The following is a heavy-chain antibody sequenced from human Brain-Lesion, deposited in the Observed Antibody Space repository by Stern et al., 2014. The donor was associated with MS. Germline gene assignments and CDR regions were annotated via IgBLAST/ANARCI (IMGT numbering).Heavy chain of an antibody. J-gene: IGHJ4*02. Sequence: QLVQSGPGLVKPSETLSLTCTVSYDSISSYYWTWLRQPPGKGLEWIWYINYRRNPNYNPALKSRVTISVDTSKNQFSLKLTSVTAADTAVYYCARAFSDYHDSTPGYWGQGTLVTVSS. CDR1: YDSISSYY. V-gene: IGHV4-59*01. CDR2: INYRRNP. CDR3: ARAFSDYHDSTPGY. D-gene: IGHD3-22*01.